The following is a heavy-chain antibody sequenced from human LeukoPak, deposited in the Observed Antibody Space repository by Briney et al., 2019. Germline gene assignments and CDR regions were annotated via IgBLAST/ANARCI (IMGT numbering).Heavy chain of an antibody. Sequence: ASVKVSCKASGYTFTNYGISWVRQAPGQGLEWMGWISAYNGNTNYAQKLQGRVTMTTDTSTSTAYMELRSLRSDDTAVYYCARVQDDSESEGWFDPWGQGTLVTVSS. CDR2: ISAYNGNT. CDR3: ARVQDDSESEGWFDP. CDR1: GYTFTNYG. V-gene: IGHV1-18*01. D-gene: IGHD3-22*01. J-gene: IGHJ5*02.